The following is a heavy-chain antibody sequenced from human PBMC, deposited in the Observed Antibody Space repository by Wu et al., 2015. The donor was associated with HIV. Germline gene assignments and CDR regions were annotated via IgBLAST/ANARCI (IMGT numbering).Heavy chain of an antibody. D-gene: IGHD3-10*01. CDR2: IIPIFNTA. J-gene: IGHJ4*02. V-gene: IGHV1-69*13. Sequence: QVQLVQSGAEVRKPKSSVKVSCKASGTTFSSHSISWIRQAPGQGLEWMGRIIPIFNTADYSQRFQGRVTITADESTNTAYMQLSSLRFDDTAIYYCATEGGYYLTTSLDYWGQGNSGHRLL. CDR1: GTTFSSHS. CDR3: ATEGGYYLTTSLDY.